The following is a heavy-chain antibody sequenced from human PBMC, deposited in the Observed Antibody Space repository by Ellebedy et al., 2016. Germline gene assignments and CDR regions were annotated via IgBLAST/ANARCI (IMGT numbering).Heavy chain of an antibody. V-gene: IGHV5-10-1*01. CDR1: GYSFTSYW. J-gene: IGHJ2*01. CDR3: ARLHKSPPYWYFDL. Sequence: GESLKISCQGSGYSFTSYWIGWVRQMPGKGLEWMGRIDPSDSYTNYSPSFQGHVTISADKSISTAYLQWSSLKASDTAMYYCARLHKSPPYWYFDLWGRGTLVTVSS. CDR2: IDPSDSYT.